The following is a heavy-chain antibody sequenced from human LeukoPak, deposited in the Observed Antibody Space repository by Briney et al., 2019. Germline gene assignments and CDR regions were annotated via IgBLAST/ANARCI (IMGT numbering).Heavy chain of an antibody. D-gene: IGHD5-18*01. Sequence: PGGSLRLSCAASGVTVSSNYMSWVRQAPGKGLEWVSVIYSGGTTYYADSVKGRFTISRDNSKNTLYRQMNSLRAEDTAVYYCARAANEGYSYGSIAFDIWGQGTMVTVSS. CDR2: IYSGGTT. J-gene: IGHJ3*02. CDR1: GVTVSSNY. CDR3: ARAANEGYSYGSIAFDI. V-gene: IGHV3-53*05.